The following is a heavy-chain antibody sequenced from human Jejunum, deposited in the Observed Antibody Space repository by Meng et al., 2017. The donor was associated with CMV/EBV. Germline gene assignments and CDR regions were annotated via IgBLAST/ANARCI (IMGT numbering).Heavy chain of an antibody. Sequence: QLQREVWGPVPGKPSATLSLPCTMSGAFISDSSYDWGWIRQPPGKGLEWIGSVYYSGSTYYNPSLESRVTISVDTSKNQFSLKLTSVTAADTATYYCARDPTPDGSDYWGRGTLVTVSS. V-gene: IGHV4-39*07. CDR3: ARDPTPDGSDY. D-gene: IGHD3-10*01. CDR1: GAFISDSSYD. CDR2: VYYSGST. J-gene: IGHJ4*02.